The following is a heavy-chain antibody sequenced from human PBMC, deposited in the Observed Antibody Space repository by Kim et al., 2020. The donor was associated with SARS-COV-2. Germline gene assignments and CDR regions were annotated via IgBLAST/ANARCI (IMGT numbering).Heavy chain of an antibody. CDR3: AKNVYNDFWRSVVH. D-gene: IGHD3-3*01. V-gene: IGHV3-23*01. CDR2: SSASGSNT. Sequence: GGSLRLSCAASEFTFSNYAMSWVRQAPGKGLEWVSSSSASGSNTDYADSVKGRFTISRDNSKNTLYLQMNSLRVEDTAVYYCAKNVYNDFWRSVVHWGQG. J-gene: IGHJ1*01. CDR1: EFTFSNYA.